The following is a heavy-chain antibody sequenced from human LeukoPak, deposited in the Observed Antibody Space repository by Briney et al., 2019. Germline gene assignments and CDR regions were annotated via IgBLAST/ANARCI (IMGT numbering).Heavy chain of an antibody. CDR2: IYYSGST. CDR1: GDSISTSSYY. CDR3: ARHKDYYYSYMDV. V-gene: IGHV4-39*01. Sequence: SETLSLTCAVSGDSISTSSYYWGWIRQPPGKGLEWIGTIYYSGSTYYNPSLTSRVTISVDTSKNQFSLKLSSVTAADTAVYYCARHKDYYYSYMDVWGKGTTVTISS. J-gene: IGHJ6*03.